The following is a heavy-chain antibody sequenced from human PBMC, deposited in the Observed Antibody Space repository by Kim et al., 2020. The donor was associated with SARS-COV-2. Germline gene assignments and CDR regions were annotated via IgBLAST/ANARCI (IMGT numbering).Heavy chain of an antibody. CDR2: IYYSGST. J-gene: IGHJ5*02. D-gene: IGHD2-21*02. V-gene: IGHV4-59*01. CDR1: GGSISSYY. CDR3: AGVAPPAYCGGDCYGDWFDP. Sequence: SETLSLTCTVSGGSISSYYWSWIRQPPGKGLEWIGYIYYSGSTNYNPSLKSRVTISVDTSKNQFSLKLSSVTAADTAVYYCAGVAPPAYCGGDCYGDWFDPWGQGTLVTVSS.